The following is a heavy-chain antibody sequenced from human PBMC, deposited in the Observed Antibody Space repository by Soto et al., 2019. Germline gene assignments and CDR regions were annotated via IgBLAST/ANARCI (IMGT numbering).Heavy chain of an antibody. CDR2: IWYDGSNK. J-gene: IGHJ6*02. D-gene: IGHD4-17*01. CDR1: GFTFSSYG. V-gene: IGHV3-33*01. CDR3: ARGYGDYYGMDV. Sequence: GGSLRLSCAASGFTFSSYGMHWVRQAPGKGLERVAVIWYDGSNKNYADSVKGRFTISRDNSKNTLYLQMNSLRTEDTAVYYCARGYGDYYGMDVWGQGTTVTVSS.